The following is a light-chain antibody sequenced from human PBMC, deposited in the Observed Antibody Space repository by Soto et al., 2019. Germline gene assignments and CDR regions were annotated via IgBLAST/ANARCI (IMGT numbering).Light chain of an antibody. CDR3: QQFSSYPLT. V-gene: IGKV3-20*01. Sequence: EIVFTQSPGTLSLSPGERATLSCRASQSISSNLAWYQQKPGQAPRLLIYDASSRATGIPDRFSGGGSGTDFTLTISRLEPEDFAVYYCQQFSSYPLTFGGGTKVDI. J-gene: IGKJ4*01. CDR1: QSISSN. CDR2: DAS.